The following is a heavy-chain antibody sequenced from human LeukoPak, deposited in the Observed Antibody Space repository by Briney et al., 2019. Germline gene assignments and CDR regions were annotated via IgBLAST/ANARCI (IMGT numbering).Heavy chain of an antibody. D-gene: IGHD3-22*01. CDR2: ISYDGSNK. J-gene: IGHJ4*02. Sequence: GGSLRLSCAASGFTFSSYAMHWVRQAPGKGLEWVAVISYDGSNKYYADSVKGRFTISRDNSKNTLYLQMNSLRAEDTAVYYCARDLNYYDSSGYYNYFDYWGQGTLVTVSS. V-gene: IGHV3-30*04. CDR3: ARDLNYYDSSGYYNYFDY. CDR1: GFTFSSYA.